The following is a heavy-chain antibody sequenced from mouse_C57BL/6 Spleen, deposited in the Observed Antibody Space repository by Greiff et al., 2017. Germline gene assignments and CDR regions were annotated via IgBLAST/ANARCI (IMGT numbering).Heavy chain of an antibody. D-gene: IGHD1-1*01. V-gene: IGHV5-17*01. CDR3: AMSSLWYFDV. CDR1: GFTFSDYG. Sequence: EVQLVESGGGLVKPGGSLKLSCAASGFTFSDYGMHWVRQAPEKGLEWVAYISSGISTISYADTVKGRFTISRDNAKNTLFLQMTSLRSDDTAMYYCAMSSLWYFDVWGTGTTVTVSS. CDR2: ISSGISTI. J-gene: IGHJ1*03.